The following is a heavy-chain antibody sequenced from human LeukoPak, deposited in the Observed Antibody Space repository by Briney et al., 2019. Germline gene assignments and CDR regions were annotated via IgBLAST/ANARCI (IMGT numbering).Heavy chain of an antibody. J-gene: IGHJ4*02. V-gene: IGHV4-59*01. CDR2: IYYTGTT. CDR1: DGSLRSYY. CDR3: VRGGSGSYYVLDS. Sequence: SETLSLTCTVSDGSLRSYYWSWIRQPPGKGLEWIGYIYYTGTTNYNPSLKSRVTISVDTSKSQFSLTLTSVTAADSAVYYCVRGGSGSYYVLDSWGQGTLVTVSS. D-gene: IGHD3-10*01.